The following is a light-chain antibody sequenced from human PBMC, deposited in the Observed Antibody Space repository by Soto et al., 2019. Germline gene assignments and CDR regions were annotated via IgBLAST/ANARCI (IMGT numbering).Light chain of an antibody. J-gene: IGLJ3*02. CDR1: SSNIGNNY. V-gene: IGLV1-51*01. CDR3: GTWDSSLSGMM. Sequence: QSVLTQPPSVSAAPGQKVTISCSGSSSNIGNNYVSWYQHLPGTAPKLLIYDNNKRPSGIPDRFSGSKSGTSATLDITGLQTGDEADYYCGTWDSSLSGMMFGGGTKLTVL. CDR2: DNN.